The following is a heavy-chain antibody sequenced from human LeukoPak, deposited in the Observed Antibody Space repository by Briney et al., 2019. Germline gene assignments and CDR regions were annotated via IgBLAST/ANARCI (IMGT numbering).Heavy chain of an antibody. J-gene: IGHJ4*02. Sequence: SETLSLTCTVSGGSISIYYWGWIRQPAGKGLEWIGRIYTSGNTYYNPSLKSRVTMSVDTSKNQFSLNLSSVTAADTAVYYCARVFSVAGTFDYWGQGTLVTVSS. CDR1: GGSISIYY. D-gene: IGHD6-19*01. CDR3: ARVFSVAGTFDY. CDR2: IYTSGNT. V-gene: IGHV4-4*07.